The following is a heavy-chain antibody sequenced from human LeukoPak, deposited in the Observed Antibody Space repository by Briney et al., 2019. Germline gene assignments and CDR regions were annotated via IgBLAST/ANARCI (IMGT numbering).Heavy chain of an antibody. CDR2: ISSSSSYI. J-gene: IGHJ4*02. Sequence: GGSLKLSCAASGFTFSSYSMNWVRQAPGKGLEWVSSISSSSSYIYYADSVKGRFTISRDNAKNSLCLQMNSLRAEDTAVYYCARGFGGYDLFLDYWGQGTLVTVSS. CDR1: GFTFSSYS. V-gene: IGHV3-21*01. D-gene: IGHD3-10*01. CDR3: ARGFGGYDLFLDY.